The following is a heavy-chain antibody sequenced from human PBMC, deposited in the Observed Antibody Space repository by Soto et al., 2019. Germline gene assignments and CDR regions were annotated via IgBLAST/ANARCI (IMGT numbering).Heavy chain of an antibody. V-gene: IGHV3-23*01. J-gene: IGHJ4*01. D-gene: IGHD3-9*01. CDR3: ARDVGLDSDDFFAY. Sequence: ASRDRVNIYGMGGVRKNPGKGLQWVSTIRGDGGQTHHTDSVKGRFSISRDNSKNTVYLQMDSLRAEDTAMYFCARDVGLDSDDFFAYRGHRTQVPGFS. CDR2: IRGDGGQT. CDR1: RDRVNIYG.